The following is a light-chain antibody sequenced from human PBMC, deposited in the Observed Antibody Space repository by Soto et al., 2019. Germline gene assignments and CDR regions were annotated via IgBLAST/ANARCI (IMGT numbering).Light chain of an antibody. CDR2: DVN. CDR1: NSDVGGYNY. V-gene: IGLV2-11*01. CDR3: CSYAGSNTLV. Sequence: QSALTQPRSVSGSPGQSVTISCTGTNSDVGGYNYVSWYQQHPGKAPKLMIYDVNKRPSGVPYRVSGSKSGNTASLTISGLQAEYEADYYCCSYAGSNTLVIGSGTKLTVL. J-gene: IGLJ1*01.